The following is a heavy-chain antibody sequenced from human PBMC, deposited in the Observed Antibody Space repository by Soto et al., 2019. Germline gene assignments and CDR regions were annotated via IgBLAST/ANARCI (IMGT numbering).Heavy chain of an antibody. J-gene: IGHJ6*02. CDR1: GFNLSSFE. V-gene: IGHV3-48*03. D-gene: IGHD3-3*01. CDR2: ISSSTFII. CDR3: ASDPIDNDFWTGRPGGYSSHLDG. Sequence: VGSLRLSCAASGFNLSSFEMNWVRQAPGKGLEWISYISSSTFIIYHADSVKGRFTISRDNAKNSLYLQMNSLRAEDTAVYYCASDPIDNDFWTGRPGGYSSHLDGWGQGTPVTVYS.